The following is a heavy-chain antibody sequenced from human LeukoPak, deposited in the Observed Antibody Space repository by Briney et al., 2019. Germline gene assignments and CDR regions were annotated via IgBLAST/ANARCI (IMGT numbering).Heavy chain of an antibody. CDR2: IKRDGSEK. J-gene: IGHJ4*02. D-gene: IGHD6-19*01. Sequence: PGGSLRLSCAASGFSFSSYWMNWVRQAPGKGLEWVANIKRDGSEKYYVDSVKGRFTISRDNAKNSLYLQMNSLRAEDTAVYYCAASGWYTPYYFDYWGQGTLVTVSS. V-gene: IGHV3-7*05. CDR3: AASGWYTPYYFDY. CDR1: GFSFSSYW.